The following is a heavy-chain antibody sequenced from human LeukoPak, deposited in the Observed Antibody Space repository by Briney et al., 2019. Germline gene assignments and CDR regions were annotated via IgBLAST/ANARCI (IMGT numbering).Heavy chain of an antibody. CDR1: GFTFNNYV. CDR3: ARASGIYGSGWYFDY. Sequence: GGSLRLSCAASGFTFNNYVMSWVRQAPGKGLEWVSTINGGGYNTYYADSVKGRFTIPRDNSKNTLSLQVNTLRAEDTAVYYCARASGIYGSGWYFDYWGQGTLVTVSS. V-gene: IGHV3-23*01. D-gene: IGHD6-19*01. CDR2: INGGGYNT. J-gene: IGHJ4*02.